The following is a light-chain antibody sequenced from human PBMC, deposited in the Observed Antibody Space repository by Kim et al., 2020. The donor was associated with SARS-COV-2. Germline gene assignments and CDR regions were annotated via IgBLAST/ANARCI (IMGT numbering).Light chain of an antibody. CDR3: QSYNRSNVV. J-gene: IGLJ2*01. CDR2: EDD. CDR1: SGSIYDNY. Sequence: NFMLTQPLSVSESPGKTVTISCTRSSGSIYDNYVQWYQQRPGGVPTAVIYEDDQRPSGVSDRFSGSIDNSSNSASLTISGLKTEDEADYYCQSYNRSNVVFGGGTQLTVL. V-gene: IGLV6-57*04.